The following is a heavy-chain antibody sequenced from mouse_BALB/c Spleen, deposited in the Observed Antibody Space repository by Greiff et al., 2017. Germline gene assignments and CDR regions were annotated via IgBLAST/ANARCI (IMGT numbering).Heavy chain of an antibody. Sequence: VQLQQSGPGLVKPSQSLSLTCSVTGYSITSGYYWNWIRQFPGNKLEWMGYISYDGSNNYNPSLKNRISITRDTSKNQFFLKLNSVTTEDTATYYCARDRYGYDDWGQGTTLTVSS. CDR1: GYSITSGYY. CDR3: ARDRYGYDD. V-gene: IGHV3-6*02. D-gene: IGHD2-2*01. CDR2: ISYDGSN. J-gene: IGHJ2*01.